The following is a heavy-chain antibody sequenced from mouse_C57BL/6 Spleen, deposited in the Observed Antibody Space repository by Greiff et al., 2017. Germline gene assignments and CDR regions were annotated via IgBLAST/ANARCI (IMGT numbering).Heavy chain of an antibody. J-gene: IGHJ4*01. D-gene: IGHD2-10*02. CDR3: ARRRSLVGTMDY. CDR1: GYTFTSYW. V-gene: IGHV1-55*01. CDR2: IYPGSGST. Sequence: QVQLKQPGAELVKPGASVKMSCKASGYTFTSYWITWVKQRPGQGLEWIGDIYPGSGSTNYNEKFKSKATLTVDTSSSTAYMQLSSLTSEDSAVYYCARRRSLVGTMDYWGQGTSVTVSS.